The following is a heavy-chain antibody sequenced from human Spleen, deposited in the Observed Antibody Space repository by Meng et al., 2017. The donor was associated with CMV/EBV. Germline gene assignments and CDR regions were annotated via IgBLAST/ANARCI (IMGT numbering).Heavy chain of an antibody. J-gene: IGHJ4*02. CDR2: IYYSGST. CDR3: ARGRRDDFWSGYYWYYFDH. Sequence: SETLSLTCTVSGGSISSYYWSWIRQPPGKGLEWIGYIYYSGSTNYNPSLKSRITVSVDTSKKQFSLNLGSVTAADTAVYYCARGRRDDFWSGYYWYYFDHWGQGTLVTSPQ. V-gene: IGHV4-59*12. CDR1: GGSISSYY. D-gene: IGHD3-3*01.